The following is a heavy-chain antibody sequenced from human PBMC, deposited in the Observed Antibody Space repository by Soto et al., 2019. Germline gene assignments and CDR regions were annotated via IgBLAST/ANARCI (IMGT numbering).Heavy chain of an antibody. J-gene: IGHJ5*02. Sequence: QITLKESGPTLVKPTQTLTLTCNFSGFSLSTSGVGVGWIRQPPGKALEWLALIYWDDDKRYSPSLKSRLTITKDTSKNQLVLTFTHMDPVDTPTYYCANRPVAACGPGSNWFDHWGQGTLVTVSS. V-gene: IGHV2-5*02. CDR1: GFSLSTSGVG. CDR2: IYWDDDK. D-gene: IGHD6-25*01. CDR3: ANRPVAACGPGSNWFDH.